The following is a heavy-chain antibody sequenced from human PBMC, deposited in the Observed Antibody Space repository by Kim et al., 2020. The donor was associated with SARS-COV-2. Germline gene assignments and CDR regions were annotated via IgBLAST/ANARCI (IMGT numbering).Heavy chain of an antibody. Sequence: GGSLRLSCAASGFTFSSYAMHWVRQAPGKGLEYVSASSSNGGSTYYANSVKGRFTISRDNSKNTLYLQMGSLRAEDMAVYYCSRDRRASGSSSWLPNWFDPWGQGTLVTVSS. CDR1: GFTFSSYA. V-gene: IGHV3-64*01. J-gene: IGHJ5*02. D-gene: IGHD6-13*01. CDR2: SSSNGGST. CDR3: SRDRRASGSSSWLPNWFDP.